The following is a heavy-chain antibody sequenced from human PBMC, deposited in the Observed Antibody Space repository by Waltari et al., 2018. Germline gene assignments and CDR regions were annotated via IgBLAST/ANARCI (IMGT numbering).Heavy chain of an antibody. V-gene: IGHV3-11*01. CDR1: GCAFRTYY. CDR3: ARDSQTAIAMERGAFDI. Sequence: VQLVESGGDLSRPGGSLSRSCAASGCAFRTYYMKWIRQATGKGLEWIAYISASGSTIYYADSVKGRFTISRDNAKNSLYLQMSSLRAEDTAVYYCARDSQTAIAMERGAFDIWGQGTMVTVSS. D-gene: IGHD6-19*01. J-gene: IGHJ3*02. CDR2: ISASGSTI.